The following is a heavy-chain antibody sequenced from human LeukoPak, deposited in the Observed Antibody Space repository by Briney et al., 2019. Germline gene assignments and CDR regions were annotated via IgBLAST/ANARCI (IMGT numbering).Heavy chain of an antibody. V-gene: IGHV3-74*01. Sequence: GGSLRLSCAASGFTFSNYWMHWVRHAPGKGLVWVSRINIDGSSTNNADSVKGRFTISRDNAKNTLYLQMDSLRAEDTAVYYCAGEITTNGGRYFDYWGQGTLVTVSS. CDR3: AGEITTNGGRYFDY. J-gene: IGHJ4*02. D-gene: IGHD7-27*01. CDR2: INIDGSST. CDR1: GFTFSNYW.